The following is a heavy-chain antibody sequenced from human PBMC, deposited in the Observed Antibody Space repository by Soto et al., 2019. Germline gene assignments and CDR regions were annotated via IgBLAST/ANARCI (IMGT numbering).Heavy chain of an antibody. CDR2: ISGHGDAT. J-gene: IGHJ4*02. Sequence: PGGSLRLSCAASGFPFTGYAMSWVRQAPGKGLEWVSAISGHGDATFYADSVKGRFTISRDNSKNTLYLHMNSLRAEDTALYYCTNSRVSMVRGLIIIPNYWGQGTQVADSS. D-gene: IGHD3-10*01. CDR3: TNSRVSMVRGLIIIPNY. CDR1: GFPFTGYA. V-gene: IGHV3-23*01.